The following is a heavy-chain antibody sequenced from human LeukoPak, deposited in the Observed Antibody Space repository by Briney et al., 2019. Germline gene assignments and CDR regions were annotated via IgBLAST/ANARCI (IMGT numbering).Heavy chain of an antibody. CDR2: ISPSGSST. Sequence: ASVRVSCKASGYTFTGYYMHWVRQAPGQGLEWMGIISPSGSSTSYAQKFQGRVTMTRDTPTNTVYMELSSLRSEDTAVYYCATSPDTVVIRGYWGQGTLVTVSS. V-gene: IGHV1-46*01. CDR3: ATSPDTVVIRGY. J-gene: IGHJ4*02. CDR1: GYTFTGYY. D-gene: IGHD3-22*01.